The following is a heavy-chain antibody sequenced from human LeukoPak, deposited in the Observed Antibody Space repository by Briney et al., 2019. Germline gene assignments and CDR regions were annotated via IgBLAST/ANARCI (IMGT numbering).Heavy chain of an antibody. CDR3: ARSKIAAAGTRPYYYGMDV. J-gene: IGHJ6*02. V-gene: IGHV5-51*01. CDR2: IYPGDSDT. D-gene: IGHD6-13*01. CDR1: GYSFTSYW. Sequence: GESLKISCKGSGYSFTSYWISWVRQMPGKGLEWMGIIYPGDSDTRYSPSFQGQVTISADKSISTAYLQWSSLKASDTAMYYCARSKIAAAGTRPYYYGMDVWGQGTTVTVSS.